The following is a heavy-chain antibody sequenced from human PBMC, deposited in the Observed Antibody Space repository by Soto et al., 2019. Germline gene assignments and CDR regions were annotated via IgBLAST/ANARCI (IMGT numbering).Heavy chain of an antibody. V-gene: IGHV4-59*01. CDR3: ATYDSGGTFDF. CDR1: GGSFSRFY. D-gene: IGHD3-22*01. CDR2: VYYSGTT. Sequence: PSETLSLTCTVSGGSFSRFYWSWIRQPPGKGREWIGYVYYSGTTSYNPSLKGRVSISVDTSKNQFSLKLTSVTAADTAVYYCATYDSGGTFDFWGPGTLVTV. J-gene: IGHJ4*02.